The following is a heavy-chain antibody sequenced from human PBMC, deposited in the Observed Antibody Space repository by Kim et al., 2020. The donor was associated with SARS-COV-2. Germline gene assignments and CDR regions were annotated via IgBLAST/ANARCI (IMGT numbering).Heavy chain of an antibody. CDR1: GFTFSSYG. J-gene: IGHJ4*02. V-gene: IGHV3-30*18. CDR3: AKGARFWSGYPTAY. Sequence: GGSLRLSCAASGFTFSSYGMHWVRQAPGKGLEWVAVISYDGSNKYYADSVKGRFTISRDNSKNTLYLQMNSLRAEDTAVYYCAKGARFWSGYPTAYWGQGTLVTASS. CDR2: ISYDGSNK. D-gene: IGHD3-3*01.